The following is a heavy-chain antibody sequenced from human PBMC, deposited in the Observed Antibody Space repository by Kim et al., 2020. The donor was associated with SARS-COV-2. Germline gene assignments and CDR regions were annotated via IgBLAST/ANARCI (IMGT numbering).Heavy chain of an antibody. CDR3: ARHSKLASVKVADFDF. Sequence: GESLKISCKGSGYSFTNYWIVWVRQKPGKGLEWMGTIYPDDLDTRYSPSFEGQVTISAYKSITTAYLQWTNVKASDTAMYFCARHSKLASVKVADFDFWGQGTLVTVSS. V-gene: IGHV5-51*01. J-gene: IGHJ4*02. CDR1: GYSFTNYW. D-gene: IGHD3-3*02. CDR2: IYPDDLDT.